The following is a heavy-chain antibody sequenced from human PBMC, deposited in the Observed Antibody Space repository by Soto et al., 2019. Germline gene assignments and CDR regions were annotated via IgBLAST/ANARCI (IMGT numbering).Heavy chain of an antibody. V-gene: IGHV4-59*01. Sequence: SETLSLTCTVSGDSISSDYWSWLRRPPGKGLEWIGYIYYTGSTNYNPSLKSRVTISVDTSKNQFSLKLSSVTAADTAVYYCARDLRYYYDSSGYYIGYFDYWGQGTLVTVSS. CDR2: IYYTGST. CDR1: GDSISSDY. CDR3: ARDLRYYYDSSGYYIGYFDY. J-gene: IGHJ4*02. D-gene: IGHD3-22*01.